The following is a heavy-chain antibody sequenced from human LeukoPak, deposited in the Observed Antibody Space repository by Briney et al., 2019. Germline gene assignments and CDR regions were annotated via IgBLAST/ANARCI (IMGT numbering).Heavy chain of an antibody. CDR2: IYYSGST. Sequence: ASETLSLTCTVSGGSISSYYWSWIRQPPGKGLEWIGYIYYSGSTYYNPSLKSRVTISVDTSKNQFSLKLSSVTAADTAVYYCAREEGDDSSGYYYFDYWGQGTLVTVSP. V-gene: IGHV4-59*12. CDR1: GGSISSYY. D-gene: IGHD3-22*01. CDR3: AREEGDDSSGYYYFDY. J-gene: IGHJ4*02.